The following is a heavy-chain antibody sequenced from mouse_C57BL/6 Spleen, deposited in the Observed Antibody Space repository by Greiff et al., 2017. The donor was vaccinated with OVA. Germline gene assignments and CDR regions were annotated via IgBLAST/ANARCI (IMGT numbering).Heavy chain of an antibody. CDR2: INPYNGDT. CDR3: ARGYGSSPLYFDY. Sequence: LVKPGDSVKISCKASGYSFTGYFMNWVMQSHGKSLEWIGRINPYNGDTFYNQKFKGKATLTVDKSSSTAHMELRSLTSEDSAVYYCARGYGSSPLYFDYWGQGTTLTVSS. J-gene: IGHJ2*01. D-gene: IGHD1-1*01. CDR1: GYSFTGYF. V-gene: IGHV1-20*01.